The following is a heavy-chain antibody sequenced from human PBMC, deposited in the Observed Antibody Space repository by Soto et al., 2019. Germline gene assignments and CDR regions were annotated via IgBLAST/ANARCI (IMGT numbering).Heavy chain of an antibody. CDR2: IYSGGST. CDR1: GFTVSSNY. Sequence: EVQLVESGGGLVQPGGSLRLSCAASGFTVSSNYMSWVRQAPGKGLEWVSIIYSGGSTYYADSVKGRFTISRDNSKNTLYLQMNSLRAEDTAVYYCARDRPRYDFWSGYHDYWGQGTLVTVSS. V-gene: IGHV3-66*01. J-gene: IGHJ4*02. D-gene: IGHD3-3*01. CDR3: ARDRPRYDFWSGYHDY.